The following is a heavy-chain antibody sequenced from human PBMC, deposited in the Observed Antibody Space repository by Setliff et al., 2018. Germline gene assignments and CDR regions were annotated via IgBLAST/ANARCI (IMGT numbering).Heavy chain of an antibody. Sequence: PSETLSLTCSVSDGSMTSGSYYWGWIRQPPGKGLEWIGSVYYSGTAYYNPSLKSRLYMSVDTSKNQFTLKVISVTAADTAVYYCARLSCSSNSCPFDYWVQGTLVTSPQ. D-gene: IGHD2-2*01. CDR1: DGSMTSGSYY. J-gene: IGHJ4*02. CDR2: VYYSGTA. V-gene: IGHV4-39*06. CDR3: ARLSCSSNSCPFDY.